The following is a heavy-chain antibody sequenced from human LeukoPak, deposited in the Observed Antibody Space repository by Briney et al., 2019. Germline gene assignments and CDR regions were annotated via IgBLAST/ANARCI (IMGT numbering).Heavy chain of an antibody. V-gene: IGHV4-39*01. D-gene: IGHD4-17*01. J-gene: IGHJ4*02. CDR2: IYYSGST. CDR3: ARHGDYIGLYSYYFDY. Sequence: SETLSLTCTVSGGSIGGSSYYWGWVRQPPGKGLEWIGSIYYSGSTYYNPSLTIRVTISVDTSKNKFSLNLSSVTAADTAVYYCARHGDYIGLYSYYFDYWGQGTLVTVSS. CDR1: GGSIGGSSYY.